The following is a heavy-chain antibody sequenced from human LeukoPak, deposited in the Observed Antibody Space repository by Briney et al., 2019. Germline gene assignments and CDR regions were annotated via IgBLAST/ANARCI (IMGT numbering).Heavy chain of an antibody. CDR3: ARGGYTAGASDI. J-gene: IGHJ3*02. V-gene: IGHV4-4*07. CDR1: GGSISSYH. D-gene: IGHD3-16*02. CDR2: IYTSGST. Sequence: PSETLSLTCTVSGGSISSYHWSWIRQPAGKGLEWIGRIYTSGSTNYNPSLKSRVTMSVDTSKNQFSLKMSSVTAADTAVYYCARGGYTAGASDIWGQGTMVTVSS.